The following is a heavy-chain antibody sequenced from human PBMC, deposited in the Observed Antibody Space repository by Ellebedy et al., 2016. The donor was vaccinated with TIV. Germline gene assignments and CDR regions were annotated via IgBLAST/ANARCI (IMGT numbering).Heavy chain of an antibody. Sequence: AASVKVSCKASGYTFTSYGISWVRQAPGQGLEWMGWISAYNGNTNYAQKLQGRVTMTTDTSTSTAYMELRSLRSDDTAVYYWARGRGGSYYWYFDLWGRGTLVTVSS. V-gene: IGHV1-18*01. J-gene: IGHJ2*01. CDR2: ISAYNGNT. D-gene: IGHD1-26*01. CDR1: GYTFTSYG. CDR3: ARGRGGSYYWYFDL.